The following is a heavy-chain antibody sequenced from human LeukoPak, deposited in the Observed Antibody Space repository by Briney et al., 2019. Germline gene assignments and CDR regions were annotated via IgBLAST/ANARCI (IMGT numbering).Heavy chain of an antibody. D-gene: IGHD1-26*01. CDR3: VRSPSGSYAYYYGMDV. V-gene: IGHV3-13*01. Sequence: PGGSLRLPCAASGFTFSSYDMHWVRQATGKGLAWVSAIGTAGDTYYPGSVKGRFTISRENAKNSLYLQMNSLRAGDTAVYYCVRSPSGSYAYYYGMDVWGQGTTVTVSS. CDR2: IGTAGDT. J-gene: IGHJ6*02. CDR1: GFTFSSYD.